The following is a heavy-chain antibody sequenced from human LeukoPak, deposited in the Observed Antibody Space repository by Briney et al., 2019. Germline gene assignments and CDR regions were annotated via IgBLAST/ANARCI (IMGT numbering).Heavy chain of an antibody. D-gene: IGHD6-6*01. CDR1: GFTFSSYW. CDR3: AKFSSIPDAFDI. CDR2: INGDGNSK. J-gene: IGHJ3*02. V-gene: IGHV3-74*03. Sequence: GGSPRLSCAASGFTFSSYWMHWVRQAPGKGLGWVSRINGDGNSKTYADSVKGRFTISRDNAKNSLYLQMNSLRVEDTAVYYCAKFSSIPDAFDIWGQGTMVTVSS.